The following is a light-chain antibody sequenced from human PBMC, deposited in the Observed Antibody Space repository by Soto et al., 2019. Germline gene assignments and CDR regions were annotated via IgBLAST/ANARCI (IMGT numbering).Light chain of an antibody. J-gene: IGLJ3*02. V-gene: IGLV2-14*01. CDR1: GTDVGGYNY. Sequence: QSALTQPASVSGSPGQSVTISCTGTGTDVGGYNYVSWYQHHPGKAPKLMIYEVSNRPPGFSNRFSGSKSGNTASLSISGLQTEDEADYYCCSFTSRSTWLFGGGTKLTVL. CDR2: EVS. CDR3: CSFTSRSTWL.